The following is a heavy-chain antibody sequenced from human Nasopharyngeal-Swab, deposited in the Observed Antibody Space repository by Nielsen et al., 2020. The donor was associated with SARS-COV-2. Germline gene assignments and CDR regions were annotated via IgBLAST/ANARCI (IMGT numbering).Heavy chain of an antibody. CDR1: GFTFSSYS. CDR3: ARDLETEPD. Sequence: GESLKISCAASGFTFSSYSMNWVRQAPGKGLEWVSSISSSSSYIYYADSVKGRFTISRDNAKNSLYLQMNSPRAEDTAVYYCARDLETEPDWGQGTLVTVSS. V-gene: IGHV3-21*01. J-gene: IGHJ4*02. D-gene: IGHD1-1*01. CDR2: ISSSSSYI.